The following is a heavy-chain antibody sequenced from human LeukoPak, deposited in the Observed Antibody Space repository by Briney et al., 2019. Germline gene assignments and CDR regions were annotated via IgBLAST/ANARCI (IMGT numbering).Heavy chain of an antibody. CDR2: IIPIFGTA. CDR1: GGTFSSYA. CDR3: ARNYYDSSGYPRLGYYFDY. J-gene: IGHJ4*02. Sequence: ASVKVSCKASGGTFSSYAISWVRQAPGQGLEWMGGIIPIFGTANYAQKFQGRVTITADKSTSTAYMELSSLRSEDTAVYYCARNYYDSSGYPRLGYYFDYWGQGTLVTVSS. D-gene: IGHD3-22*01. V-gene: IGHV1-69*06.